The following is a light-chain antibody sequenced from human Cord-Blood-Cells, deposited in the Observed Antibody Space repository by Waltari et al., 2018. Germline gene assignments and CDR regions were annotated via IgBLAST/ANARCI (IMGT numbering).Light chain of an antibody. CDR1: QSVLYSSNNKNY. V-gene: IGKV4-1*01. Sequence: DIVMTQSPDSLAVSLGVRATINCKSSQSVLYSSNNKNYLAWYQQKPGQPPRLLIYCASTRESGVPDRFSGSGSGTDFTLTISSLQAEDVAVYYCQQYYSTPLTFGPGTKVDIK. J-gene: IGKJ3*01. CDR3: QQYYSTPLT. CDR2: CAS.